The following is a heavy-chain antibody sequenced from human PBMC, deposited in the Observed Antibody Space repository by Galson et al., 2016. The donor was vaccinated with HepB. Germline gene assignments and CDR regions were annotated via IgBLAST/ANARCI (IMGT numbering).Heavy chain of an antibody. CDR2: IYDSGST. D-gene: IGHD1-26*01. Sequence: SETLSLTCTVSGGSISSYYWSWIRQPPGKGLEWIGYIYDSGSTNYNPSLKSRVTISVDMSKKQFSLKLSSVTAADTAVYYCARVRVGSLEYYFFDYWGQGTLVTVSS. V-gene: IGHV4-59*01. CDR3: ARVRVGSLEYYFFDY. J-gene: IGHJ4*02. CDR1: GGSISSYY.